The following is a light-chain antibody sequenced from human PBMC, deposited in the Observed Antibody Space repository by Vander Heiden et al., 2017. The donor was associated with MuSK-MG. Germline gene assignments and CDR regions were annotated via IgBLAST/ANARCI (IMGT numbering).Light chain of an antibody. CDR2: DAS. CDR3: QQYNNYRT. J-gene: IGKJ3*01. V-gene: IGKV1-33*01. Sequence: LQIDQSPSSLSASVGDRVTITCQASQDISNYLNWYQQKPGKAPKLLIYDASNWETGVPSRFSGSGSGTEFTFTISSLQPEDFATYYCQQYNNYRTFGHGTKVDIK. CDR1: QDISNY.